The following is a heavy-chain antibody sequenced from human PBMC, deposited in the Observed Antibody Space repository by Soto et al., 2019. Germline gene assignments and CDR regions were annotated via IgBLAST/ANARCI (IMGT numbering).Heavy chain of an antibody. D-gene: IGHD1-26*01. CDR3: ARDGRDDSYYKY. CDR2: IKQDGSEK. Sequence: AGGSLRLSCAASGFTFSNYWMSWVRQAPGKGLEWVANIKQDGSEKYYVDSVKGRFTVSRDNAKNSLYLQMNSLRGEDTAVYYCARDGRDDSYYKYWGQGTLVTVSS. V-gene: IGHV3-7*03. CDR1: GFTFSNYW. J-gene: IGHJ4*02.